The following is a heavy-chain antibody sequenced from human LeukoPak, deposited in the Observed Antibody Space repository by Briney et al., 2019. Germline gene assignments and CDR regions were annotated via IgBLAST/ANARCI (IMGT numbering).Heavy chain of an antibody. V-gene: IGHV4-59*08. J-gene: IGHJ3*02. Sequence: SETLSLTCTVSGGSFSSYYWSWIRQPPGKGLEWIGYIYYSGSTNYNPSLKGRVTISVDTSKNQFSLKLSSVTAADTAVYYCARHHYLYYYSAFDIWGQGTMVTVSS. D-gene: IGHD3-10*01. CDR2: IYYSGST. CDR1: GGSFSSYY. CDR3: ARHHYLYYYSAFDI.